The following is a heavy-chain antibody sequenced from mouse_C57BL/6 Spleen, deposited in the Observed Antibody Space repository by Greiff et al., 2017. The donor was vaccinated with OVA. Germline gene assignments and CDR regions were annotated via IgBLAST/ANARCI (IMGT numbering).Heavy chain of an antibody. J-gene: IGHJ1*03. CDR2: INPNYGTT. CDR1: GYSFTDYN. D-gene: IGHD1-1*01. CDR3: ARTSSYEDWYFDV. V-gene: IGHV1-39*01. Sequence: VQLKESGPELVKPGASVKISCKASGYSFTDYNMNWVKQSTGKSLEWIGVINPNYGTTSYNQKFKGKATLTVDQSSSTAYMQLNSLTSEDSAVYYCARTSSYEDWYFDVWGTGTTVTVSS.